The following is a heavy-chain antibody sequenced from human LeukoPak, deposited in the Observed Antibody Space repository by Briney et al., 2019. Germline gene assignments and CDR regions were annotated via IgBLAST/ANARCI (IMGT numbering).Heavy chain of an antibody. Sequence: GGSLRLSCAASGFTFSDYYMSWMRQAPGKGLEWVSYISSSGSTIYYADSVKGRFTISRDNAKNSLYLQMNSLRAEDTAVYYCARDPYYYDSSGYFYWGQGTLVTVSS. J-gene: IGHJ4*02. CDR3: ARDPYYYDSSGYFY. CDR1: GFTFSDYY. CDR2: ISSSGSTI. D-gene: IGHD3-22*01. V-gene: IGHV3-11*01.